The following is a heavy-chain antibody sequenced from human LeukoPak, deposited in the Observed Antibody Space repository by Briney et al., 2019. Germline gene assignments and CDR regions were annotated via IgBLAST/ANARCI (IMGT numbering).Heavy chain of an antibody. J-gene: IGHJ3*02. CDR1: GYTFTSYY. CDR3: AADYSSGWSNGRDAFDI. Sequence: ASVKVSCKASGYTFTSYYMHWVRQAPGQGLEWMGIINPSGGSTSYAQKFQGRVTMTRDTSTSTVYMELSSLRSEDTAVYYCAADYSSGWSNGRDAFDIWGQGTMVTVSS. CDR2: INPSGGST. V-gene: IGHV1-46*01. D-gene: IGHD6-19*01.